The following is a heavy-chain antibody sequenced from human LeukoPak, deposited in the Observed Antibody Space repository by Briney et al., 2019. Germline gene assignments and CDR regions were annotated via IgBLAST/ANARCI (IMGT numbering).Heavy chain of an antibody. CDR1: GYTFSNYA. CDR3: GRDPKLGIRGYTYGYIDY. J-gene: IGHJ4*02. Sequence: GASVKVSCKTSGYTFSNYAISWVRQAPGQGLEWMGWINTNTGNPTYAQGFFTGRYVFSLDTSVSTAYLQINGLKADDTAVYYCGRDPKLGIRGYTYGYIDYWGQGTLVTVAS. V-gene: IGHV7-4-1*02. D-gene: IGHD5-18*01. CDR2: INTNTGNP.